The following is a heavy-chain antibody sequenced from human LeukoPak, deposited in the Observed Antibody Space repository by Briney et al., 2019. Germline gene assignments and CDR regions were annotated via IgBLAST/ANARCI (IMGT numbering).Heavy chain of an antibody. CDR3: ARTPTTVTKPDY. V-gene: IGHV3-30*04. J-gene: IGHJ4*02. CDR1: GFTLSSYA. CDR2: ISYDGRNK. D-gene: IGHD4-17*01. Sequence: GGSLRLSCVASGFTLSSYAMHWVRQAPGKGLEWVAVISYDGRNKYYADSVKGRFTISRDNSKNTLYLQMDSLRPEDTAVYYCARTPTTVTKPDYWGQGTLVTVSS.